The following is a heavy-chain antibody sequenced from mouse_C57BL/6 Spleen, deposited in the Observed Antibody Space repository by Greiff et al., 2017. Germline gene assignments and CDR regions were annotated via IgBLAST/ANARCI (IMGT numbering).Heavy chain of an antibody. CDR1: GYTFTDYY. J-gene: IGHJ2*01. CDR3: AKGKRGYFDY. V-gene: IGHV1-26*01. Sequence: VQLQQSGPELVKPGASVKISCKASGYTFTDYYMNWVKQSHGQSLEWIGDINPNNGGTSYNQKFKGKATLTVDKSSSTAYMELRSLTSEDSAVYYCAKGKRGYFDYWGQGTTLTVSS. CDR2: INPNNGGT.